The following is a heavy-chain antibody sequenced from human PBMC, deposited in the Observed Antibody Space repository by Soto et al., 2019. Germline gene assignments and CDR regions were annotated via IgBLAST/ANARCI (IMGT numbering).Heavy chain of an antibody. V-gene: IGHV3-30*18. Sequence: QVPLVESGGGVVQPGRSLRLSCAASGFTSSSYGMHGVRRAPGKGLEWVAVISYDGSNKYYADSVKGRFTISRDNSKNTLYLQMNSLRAEDTAVYYCAKDLGGDYGDAFDIWGQGTMVTVSS. J-gene: IGHJ3*02. CDR3: AKDLGGDYGDAFDI. CDR2: ISYDGSNK. D-gene: IGHD4-17*01. CDR1: GFTSSSYG.